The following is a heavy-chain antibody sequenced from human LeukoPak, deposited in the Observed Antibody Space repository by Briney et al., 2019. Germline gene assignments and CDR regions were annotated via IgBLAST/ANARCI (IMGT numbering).Heavy chain of an antibody. CDR3: ARRGSGSYKWYFDL. J-gene: IGHJ2*01. D-gene: IGHD3-10*01. Sequence: ASVKVSCKASGYTFTSYDTNWVRQATGQGLEWMGWISAYNGNTNYAQKLQGRVTMTTDTSTSTAYMELRSLRSDDTAVYYCARRGSGSYKWYFDLWGRGTLVTVSS. V-gene: IGHV1-18*01. CDR1: GYTFTSYD. CDR2: ISAYNGNT.